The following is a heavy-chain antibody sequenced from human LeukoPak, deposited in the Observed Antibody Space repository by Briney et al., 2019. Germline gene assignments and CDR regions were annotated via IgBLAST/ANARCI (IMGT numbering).Heavy chain of an antibody. CDR3: ARGSMHIYHLYTDY. CDR2: KQDGSER. J-gene: IGHJ4*02. CDR1: GFTFSNYX. Sequence: PGGSLRLSCAASGFTFSNYXXSIKQDGSERYYVDSVKGRFTISRDNAQNSLFLQLSSLRVEDTAVYYCARGSMHIYHLYTDYWGQGTLVTVSS. D-gene: IGHD3-16*02. V-gene: IGHV3-7*01.